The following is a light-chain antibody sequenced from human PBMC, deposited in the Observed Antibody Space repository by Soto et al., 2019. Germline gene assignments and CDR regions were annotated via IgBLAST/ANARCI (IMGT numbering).Light chain of an antibody. Sequence: EIVMTQSPATLSVSPGERATLSCRASHSVSSNLAWYQQKPGQAPRLLIYGASTRATGIPARFSGSESGTEFTLTISSLQCEDFAVYYCQQYNNWPPTFGQGTKVEIK. V-gene: IGKV3-15*01. J-gene: IGKJ1*01. CDR1: HSVSSN. CDR3: QQYNNWPPT. CDR2: GAS.